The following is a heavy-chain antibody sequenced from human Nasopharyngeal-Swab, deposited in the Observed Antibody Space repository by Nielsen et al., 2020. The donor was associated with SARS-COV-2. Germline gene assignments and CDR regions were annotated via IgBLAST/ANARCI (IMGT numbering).Heavy chain of an antibody. CDR1: GFSFSEYY. V-gene: IGHV3-11*01. CDR3: ARVIRSYCFDY. Sequence: GESLKISCAASGFSFSEYYMSWIRQAPGKGLEWISDISSSGSITHYADSMKGRFTISRDNAKKSLYLQMNSLRAEDTALYYCARVIRSYCFDYWGQGTLVTVSS. J-gene: IGHJ4*02. D-gene: IGHD1-26*01. CDR2: ISSSGSIT.